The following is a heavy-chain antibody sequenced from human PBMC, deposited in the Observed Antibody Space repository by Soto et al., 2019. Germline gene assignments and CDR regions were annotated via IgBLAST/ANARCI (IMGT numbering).Heavy chain of an antibody. CDR3: ARDRRGEYSYGSTYFDY. J-gene: IGHJ4*02. CDR2: IYYSGST. CDR1: GGSISSYY. D-gene: IGHD5-18*01. Sequence: SETLSLTXTVSGGSISSYYWSWIRQPPGKGLEWIGYIYYSGSTNYNPSLKSRVTISVDTSKNQFSLKLSSVTAADTAVYYCARDRRGEYSYGSTYFDYWGQGTLVTVSS. V-gene: IGHV4-59*01.